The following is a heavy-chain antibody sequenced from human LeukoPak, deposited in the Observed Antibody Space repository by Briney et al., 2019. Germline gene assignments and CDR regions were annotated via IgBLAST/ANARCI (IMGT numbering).Heavy chain of an antibody. J-gene: IGHJ4*02. Sequence: GRSLRLSCAASGFTFSNYGMHWVRQAPGRGLEWVALIWYDGSNKYYADSVKGRFTISRDNSNNALYLQMNSLRAEDTAVYYCGRIPLGGQTVDYRGQGTLVTVSS. CDR1: GFTFSNYG. V-gene: IGHV3-33*01. D-gene: IGHD3-16*01. CDR3: GRIPLGGQTVDY. CDR2: IWYDGSNK.